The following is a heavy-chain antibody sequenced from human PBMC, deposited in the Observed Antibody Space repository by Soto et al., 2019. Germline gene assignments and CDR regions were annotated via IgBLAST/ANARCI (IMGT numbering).Heavy chain of an antibody. V-gene: IGHV4-34*01. Sequence: QVQLQQWGAGLLKPSETLSLTCAVYGGSFSGYYWSWIRQPPGKGLEWIGEVNHRGSTNYNPSLKSRVTRSVDTPKSQFSLKPSSVTAADTAVYYCARAYGGKAFAIWGRGRMV. CDR3: ARAYGGKAFAI. CDR1: GGSFSGYY. J-gene: IGHJ3*02. D-gene: IGHD4-17*01. CDR2: VNHRGST.